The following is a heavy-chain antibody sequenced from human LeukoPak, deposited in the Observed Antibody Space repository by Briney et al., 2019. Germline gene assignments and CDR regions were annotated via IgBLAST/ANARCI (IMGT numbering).Heavy chain of an antibody. Sequence: SETLSLTCTVSGGSISSYYWSWIRQPPGKGLEWIGYIYYSGSTNYNPSLKSRVTISVDTSKNQFSLKLSSVTAADTAVYYRARRLGPHDAFDIWGQGTMVTVSS. CDR1: GGSISSYY. D-gene: IGHD6-19*01. V-gene: IGHV4-59*01. CDR3: ARRLGPHDAFDI. CDR2: IYYSGST. J-gene: IGHJ3*02.